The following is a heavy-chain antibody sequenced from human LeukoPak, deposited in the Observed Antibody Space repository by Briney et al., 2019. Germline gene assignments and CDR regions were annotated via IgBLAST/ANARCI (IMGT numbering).Heavy chain of an antibody. V-gene: IGHV3-9*01. D-gene: IGHD3-3*01. CDR3: AKDILPFWSGYYTEAFDP. CDR2: ISWNSGSI. J-gene: IGHJ5*02. Sequence: GRSLRLSCAASGFTFDDYAMHWVRQAPGKGVEWGSGISWNSGSIGYAESVKGRFTISRDNAKNSLYLQINSLRAEDTALYYCAKDILPFWSGYYTEAFDPRGQGTLVTVSS. CDR1: GFTFDDYA.